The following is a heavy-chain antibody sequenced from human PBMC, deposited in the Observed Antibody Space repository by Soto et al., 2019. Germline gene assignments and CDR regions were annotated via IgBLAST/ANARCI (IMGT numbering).Heavy chain of an antibody. CDR3: AKDTAYAAMVTGIEY. V-gene: IGHV3-30*18. CDR1: GFTFSSYG. J-gene: IGHJ4*02. D-gene: IGHD5-18*01. CDR2: ISYDGSNK. Sequence: GGSLRLSCAASGFTFSSYGMHWVRQAPGKGLEWVAVISYDGSNKYYADSVKGRFTISRDNSKNTLYLQMNSLRAEDTAVYYCAKDTAYAAMVTGIEYWGQGTLVTV.